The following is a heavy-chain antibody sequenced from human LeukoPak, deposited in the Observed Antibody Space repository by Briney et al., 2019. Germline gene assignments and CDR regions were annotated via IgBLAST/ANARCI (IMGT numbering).Heavy chain of an antibody. D-gene: IGHD5-12*01. CDR2: ISGSGGST. CDR3: AKVTWLRFPFDY. CDR1: GFTFSSYS. Sequence: GGSLRLSCAAAGFTFSSYSMSWVRQAPGNGLGSVSAISGSGGSTYYADSVKGRFTISRDNSKNTLYLQMNSLRAEDTAVYYCAKVTWLRFPFDYWGQGTLVTVSS. J-gene: IGHJ4*02. V-gene: IGHV3-23*01.